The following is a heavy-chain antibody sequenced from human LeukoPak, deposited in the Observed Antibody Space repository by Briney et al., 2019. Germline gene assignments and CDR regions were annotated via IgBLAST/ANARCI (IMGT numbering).Heavy chain of an antibody. V-gene: IGHV4-59*01. D-gene: IGHD3-9*01. CDR1: GGSISSYY. CDR2: IYYSGST. J-gene: IGHJ4*02. Sequence: SETPSLTCTVSGGSISSYYWSWIRQPPGKGLEWIGYIYYSGSTNYNPSLKSRVTISVDTSKNQFSLKLSSVTAADTAVYYCARSYYDILTGYYMLDYFDYWGQGTLVTVSS. CDR3: ARSYYDILTGYYMLDYFDY.